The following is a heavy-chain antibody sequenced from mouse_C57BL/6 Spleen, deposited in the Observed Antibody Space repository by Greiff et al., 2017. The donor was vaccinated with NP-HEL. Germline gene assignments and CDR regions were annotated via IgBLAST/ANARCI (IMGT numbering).Heavy chain of an antibody. Sequence: DVQLVESGGGLVKPGGSLKLSCAASGFTFSSYAMSWVRQTPEKRLEWVATISDGGSYTYYPDNVKGRFTISRDNAKNNLYMQMSHLKSEDTAMYYCARGFITTVVAPYYFDYWGQGTTLTVSS. CDR2: ISDGGSYT. J-gene: IGHJ2*01. CDR1: GFTFSSYA. CDR3: ARGFITTVVAPYYFDY. V-gene: IGHV5-4*01. D-gene: IGHD1-1*01.